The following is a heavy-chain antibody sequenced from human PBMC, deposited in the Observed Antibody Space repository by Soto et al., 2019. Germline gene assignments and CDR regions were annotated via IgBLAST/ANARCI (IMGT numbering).Heavy chain of an antibody. CDR2: ISYDGSNK. D-gene: IGHD3-16*01. J-gene: IGHJ4*02. CDR3: AKPLTGGAFGGVIDY. Sequence: GGSLRLSCAASGFTFSSYGMHWVRQAPGKGLEWVAVISYDGSNKYYADSVKGRFTISRDNSKNTLYLQMNSLRAEDTAVYYCAKPLTGGAFGGVIDYWGQGTLVTVSS. CDR1: GFTFSSYG. V-gene: IGHV3-30*18.